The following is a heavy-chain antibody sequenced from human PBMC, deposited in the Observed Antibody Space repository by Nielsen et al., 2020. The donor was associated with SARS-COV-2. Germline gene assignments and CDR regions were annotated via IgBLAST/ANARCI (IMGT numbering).Heavy chain of an antibody. CDR1: GYTFTSYG. Sequence: ASVKVSCKASGYTFTSYGISWVRQAPGQGLEWMGWISAYNGNTNYAQKLQGRVTMTTDTSTSTAYMELRSLRSDDTAVYYCAREWAPWYQLLPPNYYYYGMDVWGQETTVTVSS. CDR2: ISAYNGNT. D-gene: IGHD2-2*01. V-gene: IGHV1-18*01. CDR3: AREWAPWYQLLPPNYYYYGMDV. J-gene: IGHJ6*02.